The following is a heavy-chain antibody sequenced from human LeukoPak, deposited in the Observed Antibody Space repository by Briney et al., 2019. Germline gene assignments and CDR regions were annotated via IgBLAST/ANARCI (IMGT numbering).Heavy chain of an antibody. CDR1: GFTFSSYS. CDR3: ARSRFDCSSTSCYELVNYYYYMDV. J-gene: IGHJ6*03. Sequence: AGGSLRLSCAASGFTFSSYSMNWVRQAPGKGLEWVSSISSSSSYIYYADSVKGRFTISRDNAKNSLYLQMNSLRAEDTAVYYCARSRFDCSSTSCYELVNYYYYMDVWGKGTTVTVSS. CDR2: ISSSSSYI. V-gene: IGHV3-21*01. D-gene: IGHD2-2*01.